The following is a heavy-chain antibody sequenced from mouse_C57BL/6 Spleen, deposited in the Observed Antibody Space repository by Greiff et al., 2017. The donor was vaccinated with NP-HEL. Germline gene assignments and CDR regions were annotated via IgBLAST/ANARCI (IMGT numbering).Heavy chain of an antibody. J-gene: IGHJ3*01. CDR1: GFSLTSYG. CDR3: ATNYGNGAWFAY. Sequence: VKLVESGPGLVAPSQSLSITCTVSGFSLTSYGVDWVRQSPGKGLEWLGVIWGVGSTNYNSALKSRLSISKDNSKSQVFLKMNSLQTDDTAMYYCATNYGNGAWFAYWGQGTLVTVSA. V-gene: IGHV2-6*01. D-gene: IGHD2-1*01. CDR2: IWGVGST.